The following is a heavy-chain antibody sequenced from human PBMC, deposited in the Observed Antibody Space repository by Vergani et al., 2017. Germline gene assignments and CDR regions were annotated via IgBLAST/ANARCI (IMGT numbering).Heavy chain of an antibody. CDR1: GFTFSSYS. Sequence: EVQLLESGGGLVKPGGSLRLSCAASGFTFSSYSMNWVRQAPGKGLEWVSLISGDGGSTYYADSVKGRFTISRDNSKNSLYLQMNSLRTEDTALYYCAKAAPPGQWLVPEVDYWGQGTLVTVSS. CDR2: ISGDGGST. J-gene: IGHJ4*02. D-gene: IGHD6-19*01. V-gene: IGHV3-43*02. CDR3: AKAAPPGQWLVPEVDY.